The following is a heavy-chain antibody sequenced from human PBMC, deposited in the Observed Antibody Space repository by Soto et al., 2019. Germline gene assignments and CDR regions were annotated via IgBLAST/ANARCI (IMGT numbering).Heavy chain of an antibody. Sequence: LSLTCAVYGGSFSGYYWSWIRQPPGKGLEWIGEINHSGSTNYNPSLKSRVTISVDTSKNQFSLKLSSVTAADTAVYYCARGRSVSRYFDWLLPPFGMDVWGQGTTVTAP. J-gene: IGHJ6*02. D-gene: IGHD3-9*01. V-gene: IGHV4-34*01. CDR2: INHSGST. CDR3: ARGRSVSRYFDWLLPPFGMDV. CDR1: GGSFSGYY.